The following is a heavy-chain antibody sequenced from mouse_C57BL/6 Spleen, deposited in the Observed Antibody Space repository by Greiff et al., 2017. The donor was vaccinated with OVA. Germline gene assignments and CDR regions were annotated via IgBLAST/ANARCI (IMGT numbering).Heavy chain of an antibody. CDR2: ISYDGSN. V-gene: IGHV3-6*01. CDR3: ASRWDGYYYAMDY. J-gene: IGHJ4*01. D-gene: IGHD4-1*01. CDR1: GYSITSGYY. Sequence: DVKLVESGPGLVKPSQSLSLTCSVTGYSITSGYYWNWIRQFPGNKLEWMGYISYDGSNNYNPSLKNRISITRDTSKNQFFLKLNSVTTEDTATYYCASRWDGYYYAMDYWGQGTSVTVSS.